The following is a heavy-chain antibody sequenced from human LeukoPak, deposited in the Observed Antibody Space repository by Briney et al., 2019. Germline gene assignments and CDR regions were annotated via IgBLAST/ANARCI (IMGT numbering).Heavy chain of an antibody. D-gene: IGHD3-10*01. J-gene: IGHJ4*02. CDR1: GYTFTSYA. V-gene: IGHV1-3*01. Sequence: ASVKVSCKASGYTFTSYAMHWVRQAPGRRLEWMGWINAGNGNTKYSQKFQGRVTITRDTSASTAYMELSSLRSEDTAVYYCARGLWFGELLGGYYFDYWGQGTLVTVSS. CDR2: INAGNGNT. CDR3: ARGLWFGELLGGYYFDY.